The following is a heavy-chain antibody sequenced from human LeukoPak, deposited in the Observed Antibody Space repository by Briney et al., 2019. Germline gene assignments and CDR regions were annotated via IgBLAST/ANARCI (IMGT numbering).Heavy chain of an antibody. CDR1: GFTFSSYS. J-gene: IGHJ6*03. CDR2: ISYNGRNQ. Sequence: GGSLRLSCAASGFTFSSYSMNWVRQAPGKGLEWVAVISYNGRNQNYADSVQGRFTISRDNSKNTLYLQMKSLRAEDTAVYYCAKGGGYEAQYYYYYYLDVWGKGTTVTISS. CDR3: AKGGGYEAQYYYYYYLDV. V-gene: IGHV3-30*18. D-gene: IGHD5-12*01.